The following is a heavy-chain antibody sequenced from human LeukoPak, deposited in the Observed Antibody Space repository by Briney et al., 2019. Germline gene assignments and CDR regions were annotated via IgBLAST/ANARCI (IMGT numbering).Heavy chain of an antibody. CDR2: ISYDGSNK. CDR1: GFTFSSYG. V-gene: IGHV3-30*03. CDR3: AGSSWEDYYYGMDV. Sequence: GGSLRLSCAASGFTFSSYGMHWVRQAPGKGQEWVAVISYDGSNKYYADSVKGRFTISRDNSKNTLYLQMNSLRAEDTAVYYCAGSSWEDYYYGMDVWGQGTTVTVSS. J-gene: IGHJ6*02. D-gene: IGHD6-13*01.